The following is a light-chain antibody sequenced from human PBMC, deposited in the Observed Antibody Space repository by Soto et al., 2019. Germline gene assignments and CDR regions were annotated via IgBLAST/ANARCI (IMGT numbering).Light chain of an antibody. CDR2: GAS. CDR3: QQYGRTSWT. Sequence: EIVLTQSPGTLSLSPGEGATLSCRASQSVRTNFLAWYQQKPGQAPRLLIYGASTRATGIPDRFSGSGSGTDFTLTISRLEPEDFAVYYCQQYGRTSWTFGQGTKVDIK. V-gene: IGKV3-20*01. J-gene: IGKJ1*01. CDR1: QSVRTNF.